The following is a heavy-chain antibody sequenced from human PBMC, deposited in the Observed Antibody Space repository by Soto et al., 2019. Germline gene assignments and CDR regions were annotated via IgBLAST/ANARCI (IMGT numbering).Heavy chain of an antibody. CDR3: ARAALGRSYHPDYYYGLDV. CDR2: IIPIFGTA. V-gene: IGHV1-69*13. Sequence: ASVKVSCKASGGTFSSYAISWVRQAPGQGXEWMGGIIPIFGTANYAQKFQGRVTITADESTSTAYMELSSLRSEDTAVYYCARAALGRSYHPDYYYGLDVWGQGTTVTVSS. J-gene: IGHJ6*02. CDR1: GGTFSSYA. D-gene: IGHD1-26*01.